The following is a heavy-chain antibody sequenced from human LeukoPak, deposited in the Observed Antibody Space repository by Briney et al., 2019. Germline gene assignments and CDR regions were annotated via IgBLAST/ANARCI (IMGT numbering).Heavy chain of an antibody. CDR3: ARRGHGYGSPFDY. V-gene: IGHV3-66*04. CDR1: GFTVSSNF. Sequence: GGSLRLSCAASGFTVSSNFMSWVRQAPGKGLEWVSMIYSGGSTYYAGSVKGRFTISRDNSKNTLDLQMNSLRAEDTAVYYCARRGHGYGSPFDYWGQGTLVTVSS. CDR2: IYSGGST. D-gene: IGHD5-18*01. J-gene: IGHJ4*02.